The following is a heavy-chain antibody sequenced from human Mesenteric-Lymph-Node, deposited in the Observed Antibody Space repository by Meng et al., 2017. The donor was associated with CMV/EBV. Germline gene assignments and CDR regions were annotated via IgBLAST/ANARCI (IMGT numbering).Heavy chain of an antibody. CDR2: IGTAGDT. Sequence: GESLKISCAASGFTFSSYDMHWVRQATGKGLEWVSAIGTAGDTYYPGSVKGRFTISIENAKNSLYLQMNSLRAGDTAVYYCARDSFLGAAAVLPFDYWGQGTLVTVSS. V-gene: IGHV3-13*01. CDR1: GFTFSSYD. CDR3: ARDSFLGAAAVLPFDY. J-gene: IGHJ4*02. D-gene: IGHD6-13*01.